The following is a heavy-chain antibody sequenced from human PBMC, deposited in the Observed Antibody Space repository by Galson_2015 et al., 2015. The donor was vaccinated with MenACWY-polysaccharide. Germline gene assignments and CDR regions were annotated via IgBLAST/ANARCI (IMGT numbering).Heavy chain of an antibody. V-gene: IGHV3-23*01. D-gene: IGHD4-17*01. CDR1: EITFNTYA. Sequence: SLRLSCAVSEITFNTYAMTWVRQAPGKGLEWVATISGSGFSILHADSVKGRFTISRDNSKNTVFLLMNNLKAADTAVYYCANPGLTTGRSSDVDYWGQGTLVTVPS. CDR3: ANPGLTTGRSSDVDY. CDR2: ISGSGFSI. J-gene: IGHJ4*02.